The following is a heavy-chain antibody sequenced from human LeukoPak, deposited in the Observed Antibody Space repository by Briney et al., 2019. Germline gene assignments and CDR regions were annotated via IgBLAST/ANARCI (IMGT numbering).Heavy chain of an antibody. D-gene: IGHD3-22*01. Sequence: GGSLRLSCAASGLTFNSYWMHWVRQAPGKGLVWVSRINSDGSSTSYADSVKGRFTISRDNAKNTLYLQMNSLRAEDTAVYYCARDRSPLGGWLLLHDAFDIWGQGTMVTVSS. J-gene: IGHJ3*02. CDR3: ARDRSPLGGWLLLHDAFDI. CDR2: INSDGSST. V-gene: IGHV3-74*01. CDR1: GLTFNSYW.